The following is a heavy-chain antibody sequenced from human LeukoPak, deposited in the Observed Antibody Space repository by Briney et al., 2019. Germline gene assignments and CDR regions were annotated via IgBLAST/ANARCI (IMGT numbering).Heavy chain of an antibody. CDR2: INPNSGGT. D-gene: IGHD1-26*01. J-gene: IGHJ4*02. V-gene: IGHV1-2*06. CDR1: GYTFTGYY. CDR3: ARVEVGAPLLFDY. Sequence: GASVKVSCKASGYTFTGYYMYWVRQAPGQGLEWMGRINPNSGGTNYAQKFQGRVTMTRDTSISTAYMELSRLRSDDTAVYYCARVEVGAPLLFDYWGQGTLVTVSS.